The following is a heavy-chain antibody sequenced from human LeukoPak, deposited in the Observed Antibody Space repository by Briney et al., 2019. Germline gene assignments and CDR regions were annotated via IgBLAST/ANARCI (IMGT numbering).Heavy chain of an antibody. V-gene: IGHV5-51*01. J-gene: IGHJ6*03. CDR2: IYPTDSNT. D-gene: IGHD3-16*02. CDR3: ARGLSTYYYYMDV. CDR1: GYNFASYW. Sequence: GESLKISCKGSGYNFASYWIGWVRQMPGKGLEWMGIIYPTDSNTKYSPSFQGQVTISADKSISTAFLQWSSLKASDTAMYYCARGLSTYYYYMDVWGKGTTVTVSS.